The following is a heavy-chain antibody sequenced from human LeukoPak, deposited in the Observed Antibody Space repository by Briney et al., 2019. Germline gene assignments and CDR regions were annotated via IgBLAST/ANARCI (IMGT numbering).Heavy chain of an antibody. Sequence: GGSLRLSGAASGFTFSSYSMNWVRQAPGKGLVWVSRINSDGSSTSYADSVKGRFTISRDNAKNTLYLQMNSLRAEDTAVYYCARGLAAAAGNDYWGQGTLVTVSS. J-gene: IGHJ4*02. CDR2: INSDGSST. D-gene: IGHD6-13*01. CDR3: ARGLAAAAGNDY. V-gene: IGHV3-74*01. CDR1: GFTFSSYS.